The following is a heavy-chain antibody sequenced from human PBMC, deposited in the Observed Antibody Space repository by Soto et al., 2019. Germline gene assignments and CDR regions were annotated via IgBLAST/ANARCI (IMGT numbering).Heavy chain of an antibody. CDR3: AHAYGGTSWANDAFDV. J-gene: IGHJ3*01. CDR1: GFSLSADGVG. D-gene: IGHD2-2*01. CDR2: IYGDDDK. V-gene: IGHV2-5*02. Sequence: ITLKESGPTLAKPTQTLTLTCTFSGFSLSADGVGVGWIRQPPGKALERLALIYGDDDKRYTPSLKSRLTSAKVTSKKQVVLTMTNMDPVDTAAYYCAHAYGGTSWANDAFDVWGQGTVVTVSS.